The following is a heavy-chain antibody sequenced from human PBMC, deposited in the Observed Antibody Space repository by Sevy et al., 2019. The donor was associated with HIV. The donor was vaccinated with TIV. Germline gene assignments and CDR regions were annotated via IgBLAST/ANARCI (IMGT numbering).Heavy chain of an antibody. CDR1: GYTFTSYY. Sequence: ASVKVSCKASGYTFTSYYMHWVRQAPGQGLEWMGIINPSGGSTSYAQTFQGRVTMTRDTSTSTVYMELSSLRSEDTAVYYCASSGSAVAGDFDYWGQGTLVTVSS. J-gene: IGHJ4*02. D-gene: IGHD6-19*01. V-gene: IGHV1-46*03. CDR2: INPSGGST. CDR3: ASSGSAVAGDFDY.